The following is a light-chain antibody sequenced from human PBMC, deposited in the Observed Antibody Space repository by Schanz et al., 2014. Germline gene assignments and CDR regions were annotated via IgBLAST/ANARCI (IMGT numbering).Light chain of an antibody. CDR3: TSYISSSFFWV. CDR1: SSDVGGYDY. V-gene: IGLV2-14*03. CDR2: GVT. Sequence: QSALTQPASVSGSPGQSITISCTGTSSDVGGYDYVLWYQQHPGKAPKLMIHGVTNRPSGVSTRFSGSKSGNTASLTISGLQAEDEADYYCTSYISSSFFWVFGGGTKLTVL. J-gene: IGLJ3*02.